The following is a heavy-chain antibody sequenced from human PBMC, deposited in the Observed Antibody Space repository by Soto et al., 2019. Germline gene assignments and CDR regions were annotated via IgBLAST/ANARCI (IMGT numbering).Heavy chain of an antibody. CDR3: ARDQLYYNDISGRPLNAFDV. J-gene: IGHJ3*01. CDR2: IGIGSSTK. V-gene: IGHV3-48*01. D-gene: IGHD3-22*01. Sequence: GGSLRLSCAASGFTFSSYWMHWVRQAPGKGLEWVSYIGIGSSTKYYADSVKGRFTISRDNAKNSLYLQMNSLRAEDTAVYYCARDQLYYNDISGRPLNAFDVWGQGTMVTVSS. CDR1: GFTFSSYW.